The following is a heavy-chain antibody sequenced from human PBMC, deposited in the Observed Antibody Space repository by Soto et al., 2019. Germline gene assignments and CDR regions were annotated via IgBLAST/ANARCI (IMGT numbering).Heavy chain of an antibody. J-gene: IGHJ4*02. D-gene: IGHD3-22*01. Sequence: HPGGSMGLSCAASEVPFRNYAMSWVRQAPGKGLEWVSAISYGGGTTYYADSVKGRFTISRDNSKNTLYLQMNSLRAEDTAVYYCAKNPGYYYDSTGYHFDYWGQGTLVTVSS. V-gene: IGHV3-23*01. CDR2: ISYGGGTT. CDR3: AKNPGYYYDSTGYHFDY. CDR1: EVPFRNYA.